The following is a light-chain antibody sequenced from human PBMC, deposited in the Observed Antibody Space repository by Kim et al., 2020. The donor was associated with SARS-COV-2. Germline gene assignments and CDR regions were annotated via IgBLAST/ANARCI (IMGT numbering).Light chain of an antibody. CDR1: QDIGND. V-gene: IGKV1-17*01. CDR2: GAS. J-gene: IGKJ5*01. CDR3: LQHRTYPIT. Sequence: DIQMTQSPSSLSASVGDRVTITCRASQDIGNDLGWYQQNPGRAPKRLIYGASNLQSGVPSRFSGSGSETEFTLTINSLQPEGFATYFCLQHRTYPITFGQGTRLEIK.